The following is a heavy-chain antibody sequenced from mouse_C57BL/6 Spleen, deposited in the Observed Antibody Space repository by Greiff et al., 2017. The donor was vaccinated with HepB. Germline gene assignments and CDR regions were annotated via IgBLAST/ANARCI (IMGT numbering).Heavy chain of an antibody. D-gene: IGHD2-12*01. J-gene: IGHJ2*01. Sequence: QVHVKQSGAELVKPGASVKISCKASGYAFSSYWMNWVKQRPGKGLEWIGQIYPGDGDTNYNGKFKGKATLTADKSSSTAYMQLSSLTSEDSAVYFCARNDGGYFDYWGQGTTLTVSS. V-gene: IGHV1-80*01. CDR1: GYAFSSYW. CDR3: ARNDGGYFDY. CDR2: IYPGDGDT.